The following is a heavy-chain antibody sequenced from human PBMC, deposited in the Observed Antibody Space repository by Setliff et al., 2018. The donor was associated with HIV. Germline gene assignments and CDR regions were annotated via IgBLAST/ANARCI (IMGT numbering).Heavy chain of an antibody. J-gene: IGHJ6*03. CDR3: ARGRNYDSSGYGDYYDYMDV. CDR1: GGTFSSYP. V-gene: IGHV1-69*13. Sequence: SVKVSCKASGGTFSSYPISWVRQAPGQGLEWMGGIIPIFGTTHYAQKFQGRVTVTADESTSTAYMQLSSLRSDDTAVYYCARGRNYDSSGYGDYYDYMDVWGKGTTVTVSS. D-gene: IGHD3-22*01. CDR2: IIPIFGTT.